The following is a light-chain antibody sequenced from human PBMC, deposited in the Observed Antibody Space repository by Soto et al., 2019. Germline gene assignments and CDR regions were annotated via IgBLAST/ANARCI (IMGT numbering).Light chain of an antibody. CDR2: GAS. CDR3: QQDSSWPLP. V-gene: IGKV3-15*01. CDR1: QDIRSS. Sequence: EIVMTQSPATLSVSPGERVTLSCRASQDIRSSLAWYQQKPGQAPRLLIYGASIRATGVPATFSGSGSGTEFTLSISSLQSEHIGVYYCQQDSSWPLPFGGGTKVEIK. J-gene: IGKJ4*01.